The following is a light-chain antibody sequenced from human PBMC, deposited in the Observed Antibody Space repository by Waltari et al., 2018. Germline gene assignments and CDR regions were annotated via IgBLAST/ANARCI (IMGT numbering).Light chain of an antibody. CDR1: TNDLGSYNY. Sequence: SALTQPRSVSGSPGQSVTISCTGTTNDLGSYNYVPWYQQHPGKAPKLIILYVTKRPSGVPDRLSGSKSGNTASLTISGLRAEDEAEHYCCSYAGSYTWVFGGGTKLTVV. CDR2: YVT. V-gene: IGLV2-11*01. J-gene: IGLJ3*02. CDR3: CSYAGSYTWV.